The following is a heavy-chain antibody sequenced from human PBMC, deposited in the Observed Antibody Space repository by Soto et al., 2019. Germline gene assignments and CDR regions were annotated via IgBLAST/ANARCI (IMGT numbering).Heavy chain of an antibody. Sequence: QLRLQESGPGLVKPSGTLSLTCTVSGDSITSRDFYWGWIRRPPGQGLECVGTISHSGDTFYNPPLNSLLTMSLDASKNQFSMRLTSVTAADAAVYFCARQMRRPIPYFGWLSPVTSWGQGTQVTVSS. D-gene: IGHD3-9*01. V-gene: IGHV4-39*01. CDR1: GDSITSRDFY. CDR2: ISHSGDT. J-gene: IGHJ4*02. CDR3: ARQMRRPIPYFGWLSPVTS.